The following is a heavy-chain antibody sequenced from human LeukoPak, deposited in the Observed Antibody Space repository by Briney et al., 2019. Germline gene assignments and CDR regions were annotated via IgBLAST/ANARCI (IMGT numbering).Heavy chain of an antibody. CDR1: GYTLTELS. J-gene: IGHJ4*02. Sequence: ASVKVSCKVSGYTLTELSMHWVRQAPGKGLEWMGGFDPEDGETTYAQKFQGRVTMTEDTSTDTAYMELSSLRSEDTAVYYCATVILCYYDSSGYLGHFDYWGQGTLVTVSS. CDR2: FDPEDGET. V-gene: IGHV1-24*01. CDR3: ATVILCYYDSSGYLGHFDY. D-gene: IGHD3-22*01.